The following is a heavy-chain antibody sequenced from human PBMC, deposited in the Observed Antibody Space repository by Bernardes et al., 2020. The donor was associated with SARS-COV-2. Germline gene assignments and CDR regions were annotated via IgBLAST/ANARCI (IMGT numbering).Heavy chain of an antibody. J-gene: IGHJ4*02. CDR3: ARVRTQWSEFDY. CDR2: INRDGNSI. Sequence: GGSLRLSCAAPGFTLSRHWMHWVRPAPGKGLVWVSRINRDGNSINYADSVKGRFTIARDNAKNTLYLQMNSLRAEDTAVYYCARVRTQWSEFDYWGQGTLVTVSS. CDR1: GFTLSRHW. D-gene: IGHD6-19*01. V-gene: IGHV3-74*01.